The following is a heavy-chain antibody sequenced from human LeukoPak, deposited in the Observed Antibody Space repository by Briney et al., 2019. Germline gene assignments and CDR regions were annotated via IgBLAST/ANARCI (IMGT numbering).Heavy chain of an antibody. J-gene: IGHJ4*02. CDR2: IYYSGTT. Sequence: KPSETLSLTCAVYGGSFSGYYWSWIRQPPGKGLEWIGYIYYSGTTNYNPPLKSRVTISVDTSKNQFSLKLNSVTAADTAVYYCARGVYIAAAQYGYWGQGTLVTVSS. D-gene: IGHD6-13*01. CDR3: ARGVYIAAAQYGY. V-gene: IGHV4-59*01. CDR1: GGSFSGYY.